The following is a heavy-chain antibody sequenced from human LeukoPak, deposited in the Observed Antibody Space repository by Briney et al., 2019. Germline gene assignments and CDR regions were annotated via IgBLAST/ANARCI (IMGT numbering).Heavy chain of an antibody. J-gene: IGHJ4*02. Sequence: PSETLSLTCAVYGGSFSGYYCSWIRQPPGKGLEWIGEINHSGSTNYNPSLKSRVTISVDTSKNQFSLKLSSVTAADTAVYYCARGGYYDYVWGSYRRHGFLDYWGQGTLVTVSS. CDR3: ARGGYYDYVWGSYRRHGFLDY. CDR1: GGSFSGYY. CDR2: INHSGST. D-gene: IGHD3-16*02. V-gene: IGHV4-34*01.